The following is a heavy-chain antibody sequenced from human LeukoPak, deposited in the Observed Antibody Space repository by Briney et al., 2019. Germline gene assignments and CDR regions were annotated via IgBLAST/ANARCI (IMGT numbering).Heavy chain of an antibody. V-gene: IGHV3-23*01. D-gene: IGHD3-10*02. CDR2: ISYSGANS. J-gene: IGHJ3*01. Sequence: GGSLRLSCAASGFIFRFSAMSWVRQAPGEGLEWVSLISYSGANSYYTDSVRGRFTISRDNSKDTLFLQMNSLRAEDTAIYYYARDMLISSGGLGTMVTVSS. CDR1: GFIFRFSA. CDR3: ARDMLISS.